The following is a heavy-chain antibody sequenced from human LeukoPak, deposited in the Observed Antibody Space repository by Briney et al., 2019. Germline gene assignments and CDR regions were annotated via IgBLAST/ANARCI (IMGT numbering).Heavy chain of an antibody. CDR1: RFTSSASW. V-gene: IGHV3-7*01. Sequence: GGSLGLSSSAYRFTSSASWMTWVRQAPGKGLEWVANIKDNGRGEYYVDSVKGRFTVSRDNAKNSVYLQMNSLRAEDTAVYYCARDGSRGWDYWGQGTLVTVSS. D-gene: IGHD1-26*01. CDR2: IKDNGRGE. CDR3: ARDGSRGWDY. J-gene: IGHJ4*02.